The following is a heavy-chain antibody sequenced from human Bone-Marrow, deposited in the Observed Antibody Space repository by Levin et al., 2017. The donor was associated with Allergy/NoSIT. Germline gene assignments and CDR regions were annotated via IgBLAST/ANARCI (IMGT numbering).Heavy chain of an antibody. Sequence: SQTLSLTCAVSGVSISNYYWSWIRQSPGKTLEWIGYVSFTGSTNYNPSLRSRVTISLDTARSQVSLNLTSVTAADTAVYYCANRVGGVTRTWGQGTRVTVSS. CDR2: VSFTGST. D-gene: IGHD3-3*01. CDR3: ANRVGGVTRT. J-gene: IGHJ4*02. CDR1: GVSISNYY. V-gene: IGHV4-59*01.